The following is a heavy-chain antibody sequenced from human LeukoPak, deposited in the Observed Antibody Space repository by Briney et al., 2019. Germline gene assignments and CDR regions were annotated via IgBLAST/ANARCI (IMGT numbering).Heavy chain of an antibody. CDR2: INHSGST. V-gene: IGHV4-34*01. CDR1: GGSFSGYH. Sequence: SETLSLTCAVYGGSFSGYHWSWIRQPPGKGLEWIGEINHSGSTNYNPSLKSRVTISVDTSKNQFSLKLSSVTAADTAVYYCARELWFGESYYYGMDVWGQGTTVTVS. D-gene: IGHD3-10*01. J-gene: IGHJ6*02. CDR3: ARELWFGESYYYGMDV.